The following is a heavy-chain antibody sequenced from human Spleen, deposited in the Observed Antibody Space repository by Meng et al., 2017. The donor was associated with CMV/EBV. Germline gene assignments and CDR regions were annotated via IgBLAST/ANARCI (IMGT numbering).Heavy chain of an antibody. CDR2: ISAYNGNT. D-gene: IGHD6-6*01. CDR1: GYTFTSYG. Sequence: KASGYTFTSYGISWVRQAPGQGLEWMGWISAYNGNTNYAQKLQGRVTMTTDTSTSTAYMELRSLRSDDTAVYYCARDVASSSQYYFDYWGQGTLVTVSS. CDR3: ARDVASSSQYYFDY. V-gene: IGHV1-18*01. J-gene: IGHJ4*02.